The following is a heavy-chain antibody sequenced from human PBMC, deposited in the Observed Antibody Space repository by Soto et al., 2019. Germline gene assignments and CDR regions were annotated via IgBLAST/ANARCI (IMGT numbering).Heavy chain of an antibody. CDR3: ARDLMGQLRYFDWSIRQHGMDV. D-gene: IGHD3-9*01. CDR1: GFTFSSYS. Sequence: GGSLRLSCAASGFTFSSYSMNWVRQAPGKGLEWVSSISSSSSYIYYADSVKGRFTISRDNAKNSLYLQMNSLRAEDTAVYYCARDLMGQLRYFDWSIRQHGMDVWGQGTTVTVSS. J-gene: IGHJ6*02. V-gene: IGHV3-21*01. CDR2: ISSSSSYI.